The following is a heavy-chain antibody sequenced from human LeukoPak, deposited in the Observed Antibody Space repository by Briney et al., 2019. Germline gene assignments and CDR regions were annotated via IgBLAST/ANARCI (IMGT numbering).Heavy chain of an antibody. Sequence: PGGSLRLSCAASGFTFSSYAMHWVRQAPGKGLEWVALISYDGSNKYYADSVKGRLTISRDNSKNTLYLQMNSLRAEDTAVYYCAKDRIEMATTFDYWGQGTLVTVSS. J-gene: IGHJ4*02. CDR3: AKDRIEMATTFDY. V-gene: IGHV3-30-3*01. CDR2: ISYDGSNK. CDR1: GFTFSSYA. D-gene: IGHD5-24*01.